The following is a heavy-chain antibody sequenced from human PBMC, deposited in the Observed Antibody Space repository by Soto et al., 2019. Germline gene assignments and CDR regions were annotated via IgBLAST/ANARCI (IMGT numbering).Heavy chain of an antibody. D-gene: IGHD5-18*01. J-gene: IGHJ6*02. Sequence: PSETLSLTCTVSVGSVSSGSYYLSWILQPPGKGLEGIGYSYYSGGTNYNPSLKSRVTISVDTSKNQFSLKLSSVTAADTAVYSCASPRVDTALVKGFGDYYYGMEVWAQGTTVTLSS. V-gene: IGHV4-61*01. CDR3: ASPRVDTALVKGFGDYYYGMEV. CDR2: SYYSGGT. CDR1: VGSVSSGSYY.